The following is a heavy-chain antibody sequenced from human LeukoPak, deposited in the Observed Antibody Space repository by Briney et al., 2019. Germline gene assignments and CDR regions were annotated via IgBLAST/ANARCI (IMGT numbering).Heavy chain of an antibody. CDR2: IKQDGSEK. J-gene: IGHJ4*02. CDR1: GFIISTYG. CDR3: ARPKGKLWFGES. Sequence: GRSLRLSCAASGFIISTYGMHWVRQAPGKGLEWVANIKQDGSEKYYVDSVKGRFTISRDNAKNSLYLQMNSLRAEDTAVYYCARPKGKLWFGESWGQGTLVTVSS. D-gene: IGHD3-10*01. V-gene: IGHV3-7*01.